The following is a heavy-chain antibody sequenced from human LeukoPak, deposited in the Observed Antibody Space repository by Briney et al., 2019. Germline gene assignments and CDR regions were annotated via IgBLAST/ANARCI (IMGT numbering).Heavy chain of an antibody. J-gene: IGHJ6*02. CDR2: ISHNGNVN. CDR1: GFTFSSYW. V-gene: IGHV3-7*03. CDR3: AREGGLDV. Sequence: GGSLRLSCAASGFTFSSYWMNWARQAPGKGLEWVASISHNGNVNYYVDSVKGRFTISRDNAKNSLYLQMSNLRAEDTAVYFCAREGGLDVWGQGATVTVSS.